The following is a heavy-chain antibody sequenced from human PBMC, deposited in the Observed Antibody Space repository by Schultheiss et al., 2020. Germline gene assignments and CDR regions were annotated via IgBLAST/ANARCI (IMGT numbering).Heavy chain of an antibody. CDR2: ISYDGSNK. Sequence: GGSLRLSCAASGFTFSSYGMHWVRQAPGKGLEWVAVISYDGSNKYYADSVKGRFTISRDNSKNTLYLQMNSLRAEDTAVYYCARDRVAAPWGYGMDVWGPGTTVTVAS. CDR1: GFTFSSYG. D-gene: IGHD6-13*01. CDR3: ARDRVAAPWGYGMDV. J-gene: IGHJ6*02. V-gene: IGHV3-30*03.